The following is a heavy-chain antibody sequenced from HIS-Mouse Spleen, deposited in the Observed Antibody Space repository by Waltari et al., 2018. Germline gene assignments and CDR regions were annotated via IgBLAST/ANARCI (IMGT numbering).Heavy chain of an antibody. CDR1: GFTFSSYA. CDR2: FSGSGGST. D-gene: IGHD2-2*02. Sequence: EVQLLESGGGLVQPGGSLRLSCAASGFTFSSYAMSWVRQAPGKGLEWVHVFSGSGGSTYYADSVKGRFTISRDNSKNTLYLQMNSLRAEDTAVYYCAKDRGKLDYCSSTSCYKGYYYGMDVWGQGTTVTVSS. J-gene: IGHJ6*02. V-gene: IGHV3-23*01. CDR3: AKDRGKLDYCSSTSCYKGYYYGMDV.